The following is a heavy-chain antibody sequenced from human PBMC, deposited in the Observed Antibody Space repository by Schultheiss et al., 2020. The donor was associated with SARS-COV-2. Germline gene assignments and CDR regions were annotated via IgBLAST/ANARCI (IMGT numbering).Heavy chain of an antibody. D-gene: IGHD3-10*01. CDR3: ARDNYGSGHYYMDV. Sequence: GGSLRLSCAASGFTVSSNYMSWVRQAPGKGLEWVSVIYSGGSTYYADSVKGRFTISRHNSKNTLYLQMNSLRAEDTAVYYCARDNYGSGHYYMDVWGKGTTVTVSS. CDR2: IYSGGST. J-gene: IGHJ6*03. CDR1: GFTVSSNY. V-gene: IGHV3-53*04.